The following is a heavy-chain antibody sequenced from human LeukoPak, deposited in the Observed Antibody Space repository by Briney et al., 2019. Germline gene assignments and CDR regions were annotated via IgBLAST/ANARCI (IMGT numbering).Heavy chain of an antibody. CDR1: GGSFSDYY. J-gene: IGHJ5*02. D-gene: IGHD3-16*01. CDR3: ARGVDDAADGADCFDP. CDR2: INHSGST. V-gene: IGHV4-34*01. Sequence: SETLSLICAVYGGSFSDYYWNWIRQSPGKGLEWIGEINHSGSTRYNPSLTGRVTISVDTSKNQFSLKLSSVTAADTAVYYCARGVDDAADGADCFDPWGQGTLVTVSS.